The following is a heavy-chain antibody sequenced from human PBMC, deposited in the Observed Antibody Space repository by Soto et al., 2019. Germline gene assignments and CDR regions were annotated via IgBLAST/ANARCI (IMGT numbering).Heavy chain of an antibody. J-gene: IGHJ5*02. Sequence: QVQLVQSGAEVKKPGSSVNVSCKASGGTFSTYSIGWVRQAPGQGLEWMGRIIPILGVVDYAEKFQDRVTITADRSTNTAYMGLSSLRSDDTAVNYCARGFAVVPAPDTGLNWFDPWGQGTLVTVSS. D-gene: IGHD2-2*01. CDR2: IIPILGVV. CDR1: GGTFSTYS. V-gene: IGHV1-69*02. CDR3: ARGFAVVPAPDTGLNWFDP.